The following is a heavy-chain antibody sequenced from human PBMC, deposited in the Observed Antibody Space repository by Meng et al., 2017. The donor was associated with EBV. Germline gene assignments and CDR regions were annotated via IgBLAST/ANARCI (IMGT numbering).Heavy chain of an antibody. J-gene: IGHJ4*02. D-gene: IGHD5-12*01. CDR2: ITRNSNDI. Sequence: EVQLVESGGGLVPPGGSLSLSCVASGFTFSRYSMNWVRQAPGRGLEWVSSITRNSNDIFYADSVKGRFTISRDNAKNSLFLQMSSLRPEDTAVYYCARDPRYSGYDFGDDHWGQGTLVTVSS. CDR1: GFTFSRYS. V-gene: IGHV3-21*01. CDR3: ARDPRYSGYDFGDDH.